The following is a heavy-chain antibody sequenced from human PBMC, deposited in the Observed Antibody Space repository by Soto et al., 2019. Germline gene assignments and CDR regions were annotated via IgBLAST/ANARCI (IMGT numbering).Heavy chain of an antibody. CDR3: ARLNWNAWGHAFDI. J-gene: IGHJ3*02. CDR2: IYYSGST. Sequence: QVQLQESGPGLVKPSETLSLTCTVSGGSISSYYWSWIRQPPGKGLEWIGYIYYSGSTNYNPSLKSRVTISVDTSKNQFSLKLSYVTAADTAVYYCARLNWNAWGHAFDIWGQGTMVTVSS. CDR1: GGSISSYY. D-gene: IGHD1-20*01. V-gene: IGHV4-59*08.